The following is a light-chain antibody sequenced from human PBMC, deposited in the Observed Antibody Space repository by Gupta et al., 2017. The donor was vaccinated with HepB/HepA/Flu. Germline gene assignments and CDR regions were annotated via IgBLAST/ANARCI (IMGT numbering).Light chain of an antibody. J-gene: IGKJ4*01. CDR2: GSS. CDR1: QSVSSN. CDR3: QQHNDWPLT. Sequence: EIVLTQSPATLSLSPGERATLSCWASQSVSSNLAWYQQKLGQAPRLLMHGSSNRAAGIPARFSGSGSGTDFTLTISRLEPEDFAVYYCQQHNDWPLTFGGGTKVEI. V-gene: IGKV3-11*01.